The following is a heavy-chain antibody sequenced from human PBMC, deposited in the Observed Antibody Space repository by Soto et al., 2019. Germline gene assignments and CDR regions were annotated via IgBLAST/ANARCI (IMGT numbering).Heavy chain of an antibody. D-gene: IGHD3-22*01. CDR3: ARSYYDSSGYYYDVDY. CDR1: GYNYDTYW. J-gene: IGHJ4*02. CDR2: IFPRDSDT. Sequence: GESLKISCNGSGYNYDTYWIAWVRQMPGKGLEWMGIIFPRDSDTRYRPSFQGQVTISADRSTTTAYLQWYSLKASDTAMYYCARSYYDSSGYYYDVDYWGQGTLVTVSS. V-gene: IGHV5-51*01.